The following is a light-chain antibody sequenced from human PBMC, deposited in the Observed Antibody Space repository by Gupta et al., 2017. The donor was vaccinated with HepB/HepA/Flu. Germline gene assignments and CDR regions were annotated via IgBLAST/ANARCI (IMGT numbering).Light chain of an antibody. CDR2: RDD. V-gene: IGLV1-47*01. CDR3: AAWDDSLSGV. Sequence: HSVLPTLPVSSGTPRQRVPISCSGSRSNLGSNYVKWYQQLPGTAPKHLIYRDDQRPSGVPDRVSGSKSGTSASLAMSGLRSDDEADYYCAAWDDSLSGVFGTGTKVTVL. CDR1: RSNLGSNY. J-gene: IGLJ1*01.